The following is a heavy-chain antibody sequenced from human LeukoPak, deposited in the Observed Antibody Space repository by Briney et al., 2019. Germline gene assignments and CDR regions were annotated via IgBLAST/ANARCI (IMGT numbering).Heavy chain of an antibody. Sequence: ESGPTLVKPTQTLTLTCTFSGFSLSTSGVGVGWIRQPPGKALEWLALIYWNDDTRYSPSLKSRLTITKDTSKNQVVLTMTNMDPVDTATYYCTRQAPPSWYFSDIAGNYGNWFDSWGQGTLVTVSS. V-gene: IGHV2-5*01. CDR3: TRQAPPSWYFSDIAGNYGNWFDS. D-gene: IGHD6-13*01. CDR1: GFSLSTSGVG. CDR2: IYWNDDT. J-gene: IGHJ5*01.